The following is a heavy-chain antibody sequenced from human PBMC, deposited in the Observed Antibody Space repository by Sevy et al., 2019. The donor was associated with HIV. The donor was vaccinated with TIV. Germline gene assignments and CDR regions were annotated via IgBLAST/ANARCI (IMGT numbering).Heavy chain of an antibody. CDR2: ISYDGSNK. D-gene: IGHD1-20*01. Sequence: GGSLRLSCAASGFTFSSYAMHWVRQAPGKGLEWVAVISYDGSNKYYADSVKGRFTISRDNSKNTLYLQMNSLRAEDTAVYYCARDSYIAFDIWGQGTMVTVSS. CDR1: GFTFSSYA. V-gene: IGHV3-30-3*01. J-gene: IGHJ3*02. CDR3: ARDSYIAFDI.